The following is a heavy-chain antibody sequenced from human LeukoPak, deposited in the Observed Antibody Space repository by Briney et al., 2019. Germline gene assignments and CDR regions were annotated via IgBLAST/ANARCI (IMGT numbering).Heavy chain of an antibody. CDR1: GGSISNYYW. CDR3: AHRRLIYGYDY. Sequence: TLSLTCTVSGGSISNYYWSWIRQPPGKALEWLALIYWDDDKRYSPSLKSRLTITKDTSKNQVVLTMTNLDPVDTATYYCAHRRLIYGYDYWGQGTPVTVSS. D-gene: IGHD2-2*03. J-gene: IGHJ4*02. CDR2: IYWDDDK. V-gene: IGHV2-5*08.